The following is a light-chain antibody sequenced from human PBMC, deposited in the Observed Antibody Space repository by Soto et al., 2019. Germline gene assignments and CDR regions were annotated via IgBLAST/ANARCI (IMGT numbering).Light chain of an antibody. V-gene: IGKV1-17*03. CDR3: QQRSNWPPIT. J-gene: IGKJ5*01. CDR1: QGISNY. CDR2: AAS. Sequence: DIQMTQSPSAMSASVGDRVTINCRASQGISNYLAWFQQKPGKAPKLLIYAASTLQSGVPSRFSGSGSGTDFTLTISSLEPGDFAVYYCQQRSNWPPITFGQGTRLEIK.